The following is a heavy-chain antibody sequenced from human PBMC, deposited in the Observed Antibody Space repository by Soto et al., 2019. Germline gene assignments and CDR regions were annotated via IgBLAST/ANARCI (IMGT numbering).Heavy chain of an antibody. CDR2: ISGDGGST. CDR1: GLTFSSYA. V-gene: IGHV3-74*01. CDR3: ARERQYQLLSGYYYYYGMDV. D-gene: IGHD2-2*01. Sequence: GGSLRLSCAASGLTFSSYAMNWVRQAPGKGLVWVSAISGDGGSTSYADSVKGRFTISRDNAKNTLYLQMNSLRGEDTAVYYCARERQYQLLSGYYYYYGMDVWGQGTTVTVSS. J-gene: IGHJ6*02.